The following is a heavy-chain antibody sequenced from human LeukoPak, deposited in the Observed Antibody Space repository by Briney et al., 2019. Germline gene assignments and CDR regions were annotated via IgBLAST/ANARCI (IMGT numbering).Heavy chain of an antibody. Sequence: SETLSLTCTVSGGSISSSSYYWGWIRQPPGKGLEWIGSIYYSGSTYYNPSLKSRVTISVDTSKNQFSLKLSSVTAADTAVYYCARQRRHVGVVITGEFDYWGQGTLVTVSS. CDR3: ARQRRHVGVVITGEFDY. J-gene: IGHJ4*02. CDR1: GGSISSSSYY. V-gene: IGHV4-39*01. CDR2: IYYSGST. D-gene: IGHD3-3*01.